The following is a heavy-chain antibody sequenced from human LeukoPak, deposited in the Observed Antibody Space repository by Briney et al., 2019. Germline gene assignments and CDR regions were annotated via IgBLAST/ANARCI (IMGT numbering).Heavy chain of an antibody. V-gene: IGHV1-69*04. J-gene: IGHJ4*02. CDR3: TTATGSYTSIDY. CDR2: IIPILGIA. CDR1: GGTFSSYA. Sequence: GASVKVSCKASGGTFSSYAISWVRQAPGQGLEWMGRIIPILGIANYAQKFQGRVTITADKSTSTAYMELSSLRSEDTAVYYCTTATGSYTSIDYWGQGTLVTVSS. D-gene: IGHD3-10*01.